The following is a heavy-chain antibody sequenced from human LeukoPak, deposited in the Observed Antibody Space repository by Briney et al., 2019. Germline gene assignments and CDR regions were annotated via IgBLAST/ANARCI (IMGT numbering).Heavy chain of an antibody. CDR1: GGSISSGSYY. J-gene: IGHJ5*02. Sequence: SETLSLTCTVSGGSISSGSYYWSWIRQPAGKGLEWIGRIYTSGSTNYNPSLKSRVTISVDTSKNQFSLKLSSVTAADTAVYYCARPRYPHYYGSGSYDWFDPWGQGTLVTVSS. D-gene: IGHD3-10*01. V-gene: IGHV4-61*02. CDR3: ARPRYPHYYGSGSYDWFDP. CDR2: IYTSGST.